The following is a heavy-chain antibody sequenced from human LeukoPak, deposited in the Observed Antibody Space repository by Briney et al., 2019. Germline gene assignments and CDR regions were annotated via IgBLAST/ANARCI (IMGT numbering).Heavy chain of an antibody. V-gene: IGHV3-7*01. J-gene: IGHJ4*01. D-gene: IGHD6-13*01. CDR1: GFTFTDYW. CDR2: IRQDGGEK. CDR3: ARDGTAAGLYFDL. Sequence: GGSLRLSCAVSGFTFTDYWMNWVRQAPGKGLEWVASIRQDGGEKSYVDSVKGRFTISRDNTKNSLYLQINSLGAEDTAVYYCARDGTAAGLYFDLWGQGTLVTVSS.